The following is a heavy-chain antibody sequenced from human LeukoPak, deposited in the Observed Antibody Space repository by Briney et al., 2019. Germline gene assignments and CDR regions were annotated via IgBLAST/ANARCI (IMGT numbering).Heavy chain of an antibody. V-gene: IGHV4-38-2*02. D-gene: IGHD3-22*01. Sequence: PSETLSLTCTVSGYSIRSGYFWGWIRQPPGKGLEWIGSISQSGTTYYNPSLMSRITISHDTPKNQFSLKVNSVTAADTAVYYCARDGYYYDSSGYGLDYWGQGTLVTVSS. J-gene: IGHJ4*02. CDR2: ISQSGTT. CDR3: ARDGYYYDSSGYGLDY. CDR1: GYSIRSGYF.